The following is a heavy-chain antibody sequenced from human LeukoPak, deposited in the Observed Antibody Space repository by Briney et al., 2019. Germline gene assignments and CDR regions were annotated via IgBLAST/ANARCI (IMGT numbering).Heavy chain of an antibody. D-gene: IGHD5-18*01. CDR2: INPNSGGT. Sequence: ASVKVSCKASGYTSTGYYMHWVRQAPGQGLEWMGRINPNSGGTDYAQKFQGRVTMTRDTSISTAYMELSRLRSDDTAVYYCALSWRIQLWKFDYWGQGTLVTVSS. CDR3: ALSWRIQLWKFDY. V-gene: IGHV1-2*06. J-gene: IGHJ4*02. CDR1: GYTSTGYY.